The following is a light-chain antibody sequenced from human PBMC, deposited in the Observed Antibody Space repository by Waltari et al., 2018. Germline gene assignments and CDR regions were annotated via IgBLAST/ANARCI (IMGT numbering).Light chain of an antibody. CDR1: RAIASN. J-gene: IGKJ2*01. V-gene: IGKV3-15*01. Sequence: EIVMTQSPATLSVSPGGGATLSCRASRAIASNVAWYHQKPGQPLRLLIFDASTRATGIPERFSGSWSGTEFTLTISSLQSEDSAVYFCQQFNTRYSFGQGTKLEI. CDR3: QQFNTRYS. CDR2: DAS.